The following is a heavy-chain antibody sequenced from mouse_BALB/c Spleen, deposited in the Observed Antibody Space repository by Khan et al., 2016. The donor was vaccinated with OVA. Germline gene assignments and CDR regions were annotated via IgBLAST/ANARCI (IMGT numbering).Heavy chain of an antibody. D-gene: IGHD1-2*01. V-gene: IGHV1-77*01. Sequence: VQLQESGAELARPGASVKLSCKASGYTFTDYYINWVKQRTGQGLEWIGEISPVSGDTYYTERFKGKATLTADKSSSTAYMQLSILTAEASAVYFCARRHYFSYTFAYWGQGTLVTVSA. CDR2: ISPVSGDT. CDR1: GYTFTDYY. CDR3: ARRHYFSYTFAY. J-gene: IGHJ3*01.